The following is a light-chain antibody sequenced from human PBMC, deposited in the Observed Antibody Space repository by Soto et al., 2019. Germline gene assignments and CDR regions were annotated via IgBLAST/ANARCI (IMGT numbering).Light chain of an antibody. CDR1: SSDVGRYNY. Sequence: QSALTQPASVSGSPGQSITISCTGTSSDVGRYNYVSWYQQHPGKAPKVMIYDVSNRPSGVSNRFSGSKSGNTASLSISGLQPEDEADYYCTSYTSSTTFVFGTGTKVTVL. CDR3: TSYTSSTTFV. CDR2: DVS. J-gene: IGLJ1*01. V-gene: IGLV2-14*03.